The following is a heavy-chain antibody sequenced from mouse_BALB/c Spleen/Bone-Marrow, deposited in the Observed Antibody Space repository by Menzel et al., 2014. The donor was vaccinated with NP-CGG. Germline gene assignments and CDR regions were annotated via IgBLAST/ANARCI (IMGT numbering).Heavy chain of an antibody. V-gene: IGHV6-6*02. CDR2: IRLKSNNYAT. D-gene: IGHD2-1*01. CDR3: TEGNYYGNYYAMDY. J-gene: IGHJ4*01. CDR1: GFTFSNYW. Sequence: EVKLMESGGGLVQPGGSMKLSCVASGFTFSNYWMNWVRQSPEKGLEWVAEIRLKSNNYATHYAESVKGRFTISRDDSKSSVFLQMNNLRAEDTGIYYCTEGNYYGNYYAMDYWGQGTSVTVSS.